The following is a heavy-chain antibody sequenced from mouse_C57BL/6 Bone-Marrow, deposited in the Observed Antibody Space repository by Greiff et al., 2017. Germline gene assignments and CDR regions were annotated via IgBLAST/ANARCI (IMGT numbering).Heavy chain of an antibody. Sequence: EVKLVESGPELVKPGASVKIPCKASGYTFTDYNMDWVKQSHGKSLEWIGDINPNNGGTIYNQKFKGKATLTVDKSSSTAYMELRSLTSEDTAVYYCARYDYAWFAYWGQGTLVTVSA. CDR1: GYTFTDYN. D-gene: IGHD2-4*01. CDR2: INPNNGGT. J-gene: IGHJ3*01. V-gene: IGHV1-18*01. CDR3: ARYDYAWFAY.